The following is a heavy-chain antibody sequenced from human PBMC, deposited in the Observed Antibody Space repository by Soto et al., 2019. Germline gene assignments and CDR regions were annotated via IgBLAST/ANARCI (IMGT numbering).Heavy chain of an antibody. CDR1: GGSISSGDYY. CDR3: ARGPPIVVVTFGFEYFQH. CDR2: IYYSGST. Sequence: QVQLQESGPGLVKPSQTLSLTCTVSGGSISSGDYYWSWIRQPPGKGLEWIGYIYYSGSTYYNPSLKSRVTISVDTSKNQFSLKLSSVTAADTAVYYCARGPPIVVVTFGFEYFQHWDQGTLVTVSS. D-gene: IGHD3-22*01. V-gene: IGHV4-30-4*01. J-gene: IGHJ1*01.